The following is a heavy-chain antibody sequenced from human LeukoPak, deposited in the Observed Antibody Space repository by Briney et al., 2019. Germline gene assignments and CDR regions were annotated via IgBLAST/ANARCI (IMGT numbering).Heavy chain of an antibody. Sequence: NSSETLSLTCTVSGGSIRSGGYYWSWIRQHPGKGLEWIGYIYYSGSTYYNPSLKSRVTISVDTSKNQFSLKLSSVTAADTAVYYCVRSPHTLWGMSAFDIWGQGTMVTVSS. CDR3: VRSPHTLWGMSAFDI. CDR1: GGSIRSGGYY. CDR2: IYYSGST. V-gene: IGHV4-31*03. J-gene: IGHJ3*02. D-gene: IGHD2-8*02.